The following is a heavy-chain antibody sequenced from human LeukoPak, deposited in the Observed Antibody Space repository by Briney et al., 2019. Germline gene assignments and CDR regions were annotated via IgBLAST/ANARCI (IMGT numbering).Heavy chain of an antibody. V-gene: IGHV4-61*02. CDR1: GGSISSGSYY. D-gene: IGHD6-19*01. CDR3: ARELFTGWLVNRVENYFDY. Sequence: PSETLSFTCTVSGGSISSGSYYWSWIRQPAGKGLEWIGRIYTSGSTNYNPSLRSRVTISVDTSKNQFSLKLSSVTAADTAVYYCARELFTGWLVNRVENYFDYWGQGTLVTVSS. CDR2: IYTSGST. J-gene: IGHJ4*02.